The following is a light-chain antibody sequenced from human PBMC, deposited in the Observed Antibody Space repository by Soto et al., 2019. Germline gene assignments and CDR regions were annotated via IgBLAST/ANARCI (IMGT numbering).Light chain of an antibody. V-gene: IGKV3-15*01. CDR1: QSVSSK. Sequence: EIVMTQSPATLSLSPGQRATLSCRASQSVSSKLAWYQQRPGQAPRLLIYSASTRATGIPARFSGSGSGTEFTLTISSLQSEDVATYYCQKCDYLPIFGPGTTVDFK. CDR2: SAS. CDR3: QKCDYLPI. J-gene: IGKJ3*01.